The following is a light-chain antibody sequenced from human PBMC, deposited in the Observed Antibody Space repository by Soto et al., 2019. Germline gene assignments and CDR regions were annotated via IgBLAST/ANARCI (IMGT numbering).Light chain of an antibody. Sequence: QSALTQPASVSGSPGQSITISCTGTSSDVGGYNYVSWYQQHPGKAPKLMIYDVNNRPSGVSNRFSGSKSGNXXXXTISGLQAEDEADYYCSSYTGSSTYVVFGGGTQLTVL. CDR3: SSYTGSSTYVV. V-gene: IGLV2-14*01. CDR1: SSDVGGYNY. CDR2: DVN. J-gene: IGLJ2*01.